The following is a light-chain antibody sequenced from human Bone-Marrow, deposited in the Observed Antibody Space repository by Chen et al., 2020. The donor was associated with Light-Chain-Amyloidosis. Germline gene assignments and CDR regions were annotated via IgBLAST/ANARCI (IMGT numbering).Light chain of an antibody. Sequence: FILTHPNTGSATRCQWGFFSGTRGSGSNATNTVQWYQQRPGSSPTTVIYEDDQRPSGVPARFSGSIDRSSNAASLTISGLKTEDEADYYWQSYQGSGQGVFGGGTKLTVL. CDR3: QSYQGSGQGV. V-gene: IGLV6-57*01. J-gene: IGLJ3*02. CDR2: EDD. CDR1: SGSNATNT.